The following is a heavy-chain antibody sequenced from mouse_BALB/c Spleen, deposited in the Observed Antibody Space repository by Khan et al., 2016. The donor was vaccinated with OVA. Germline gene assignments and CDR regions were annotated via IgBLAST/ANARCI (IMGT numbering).Heavy chain of an antibody. Sequence: EVQLVESGPGLVKPSQSLSLTCTVTGYSITSDYAWNWIRQFPGNNLEWMGYISYSGNTKYTPSLKSRISITRDTSKNQFFLQLNSVTIEDTATDYCARGNYYGYYFDYWGQGTTLTVSS. CDR1: GYSITSDYA. CDR3: ARGNYYGYYFDY. J-gene: IGHJ2*01. D-gene: IGHD1-1*01. V-gene: IGHV3-2*02. CDR2: ISYSGNT.